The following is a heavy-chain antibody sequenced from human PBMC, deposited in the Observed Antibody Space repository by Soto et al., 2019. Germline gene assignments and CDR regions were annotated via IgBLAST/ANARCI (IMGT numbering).Heavy chain of an antibody. V-gene: IGHV1-18*01. CDR2: ISAYNGNT. D-gene: IGHD6-13*01. J-gene: IGHJ6*02. Sequence: ASVKVSCKASGYTFTSYGISWVRQAPGQGLEWMGWISAYNGNTNYAQKLQGRVTMTTDTSTSTAYMELNSLRAEDTALYYCAKDMDGDSPYYYGMDVWGQGTTVTVS. CDR3: AKDMDGDSPYYYGMDV. CDR1: GYTFTSYG.